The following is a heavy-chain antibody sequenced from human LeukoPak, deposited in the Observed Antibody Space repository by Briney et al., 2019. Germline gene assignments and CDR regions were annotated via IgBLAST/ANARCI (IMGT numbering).Heavy chain of an antibody. CDR1: GFTFSSYS. CDR3: ARGPEAKIVVPTK. CDR2: ISSSSSTI. D-gene: IGHD2-2*01. Sequence: GGSLRLSCAASGFTFSSYSMNWVRQAPGKGLEWVSYISSSSSTIYYADSVKGRFTISRDNAKNSLYLQMDSLRAEDTAVYYCARGPEAKIVVPTKWSQGTLVTVSS. J-gene: IGHJ4*02. V-gene: IGHV3-48*01.